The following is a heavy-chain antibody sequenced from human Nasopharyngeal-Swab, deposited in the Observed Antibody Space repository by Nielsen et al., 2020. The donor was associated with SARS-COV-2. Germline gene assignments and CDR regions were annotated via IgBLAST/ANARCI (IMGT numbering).Heavy chain of an antibody. CDR2: IYYGGST. CDR3: ARVGDSSSWYGRDYYYYGMDV. V-gene: IGHV4-59*01. Sequence: GSLRLSCTVSGGSISSYYWSWIRQPPGKGLEWIGYIYYGGSTNYNPSLKSRVTISVDTSKNQFSLKLSSVTAADTAVYYCARVGDSSSWYGRDYYYYGMDVWGQGTTVTVSS. J-gene: IGHJ6*02. D-gene: IGHD6-13*01. CDR1: GGSISSYY.